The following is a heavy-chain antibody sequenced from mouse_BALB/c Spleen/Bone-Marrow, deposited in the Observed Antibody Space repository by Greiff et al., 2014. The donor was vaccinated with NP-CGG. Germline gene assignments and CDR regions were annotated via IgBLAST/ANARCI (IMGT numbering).Heavy chain of an antibody. D-gene: IGHD2-4*01. CDR3: ARSTMITTGNYFDY. CDR2: INSGDSN. V-gene: IGHV5-6-5*01. Sequence: EVKVVESGGGLVKPGGSLKLSCAASGFTFSSYAMSWVRQTPEKRLEWVASINSGDSNYYPDSVKGRFPISRDNARNILYLQMSSLRSEDTAMYYCARSTMITTGNYFDYWGQGTTLTVSS. CDR1: GFTFSSYA. J-gene: IGHJ2*01.